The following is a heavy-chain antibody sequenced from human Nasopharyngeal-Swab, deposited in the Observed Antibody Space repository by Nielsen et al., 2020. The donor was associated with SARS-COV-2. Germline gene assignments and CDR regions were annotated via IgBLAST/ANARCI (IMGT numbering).Heavy chain of an antibody. J-gene: IGHJ4*02. V-gene: IGHV3-23*01. CDR2: ISGSPYTT. Sequence: GGSLRLSCAATGFTFSSYAMSWVRQAPGKGLEWLSYISGSPYTTYYADSVKGRFTISRDDSKDSLYLEMNSLRAEDTAVYFCARDCSYSCYLGPLSYWGQGTLVTVSS. D-gene: IGHD2-15*01. CDR3: ARDCSYSCYLGPLSY. CDR1: GFTFSSYA.